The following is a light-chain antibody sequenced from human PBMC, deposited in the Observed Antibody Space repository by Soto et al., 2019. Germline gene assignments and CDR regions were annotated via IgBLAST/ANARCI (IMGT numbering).Light chain of an antibody. J-gene: IGLJ3*02. Sequence: QTVVTQSPSASASLGASVKLTCTLRSGHNNYAIAWHQQQPEKGPRYLMKLNSDGSHSKGDGIPDRFSGSSSGAERYLTISNLQSEDEADYYCQTWGTGIQVFGGGTKLTVL. CDR3: QTWGTGIQV. CDR1: SGHNNYA. V-gene: IGLV4-69*01. CDR2: LNSDGSH.